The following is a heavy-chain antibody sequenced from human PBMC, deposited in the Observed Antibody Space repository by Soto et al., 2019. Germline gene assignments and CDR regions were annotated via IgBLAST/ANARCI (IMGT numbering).Heavy chain of an antibody. CDR1: GGSISSGDYY. V-gene: IGHV4-30-4*01. Sequence: SSETLSLTCTVSGGSISSGDYYWSWIRQPPGKGLEWVGYIYYKGSTYYKQSLKKQVNKSVDTSKNQFSLKLSFVTAADTAVYYCAREGGDFDYWGQGTLVTVSS. D-gene: IGHD3-3*01. CDR3: AREGGDFDY. CDR2: IYYKGST. J-gene: IGHJ4*02.